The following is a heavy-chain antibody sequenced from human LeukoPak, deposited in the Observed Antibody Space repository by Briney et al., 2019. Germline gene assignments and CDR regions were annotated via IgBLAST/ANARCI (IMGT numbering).Heavy chain of an antibody. V-gene: IGHV4-4*07. Sequence: SETLSLTCTVSGGSISSYYWSWLRQPAGKGLEWIGRIYASGSTNYKPSLKSRVTMSVDTSKNQFSLKLSFVTAADTAVYYCARVGRVGPSDYGMDVWGQGTTVTVSS. CDR2: IYASGST. CDR3: ARVGRVGPSDYGMDV. D-gene: IGHD3-10*01. CDR1: GGSISSYY. J-gene: IGHJ6*02.